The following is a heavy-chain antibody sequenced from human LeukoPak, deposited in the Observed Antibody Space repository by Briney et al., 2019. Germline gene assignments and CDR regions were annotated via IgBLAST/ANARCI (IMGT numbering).Heavy chain of an antibody. CDR2: IGSSGSTI. Sequence: GGSLRLSCAASGFTFSDYYMSWIRQAPGKGLEWVSYIGSSGSTIYYADSVRGRFTISRDNSKFTLYMQMNSLRAEDTAVYYCARVRAGYCTSTSCYTGMDVWGQGTTVTVSS. J-gene: IGHJ6*02. V-gene: IGHV3-11*04. CDR3: ARVRAGYCTSTSCYTGMDV. CDR1: GFTFSDYY. D-gene: IGHD2-2*01.